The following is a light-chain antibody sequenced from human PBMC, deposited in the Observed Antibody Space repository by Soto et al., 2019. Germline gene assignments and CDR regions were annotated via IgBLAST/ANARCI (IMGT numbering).Light chain of an antibody. J-gene: IGKJ2*01. CDR3: QQYGSSPPYT. Sequence: EVVLTQSPGTLSLSPGERATLSCTAGQSVSSSYLAWYQQKPGQAPRLLIYGASSRATGISDRFSGSGSGTDFTLTISRLEPEDFAVYYCQQYGSSPPYTFGQGTKLEIK. V-gene: IGKV3-20*01. CDR2: GAS. CDR1: QSVSSSY.